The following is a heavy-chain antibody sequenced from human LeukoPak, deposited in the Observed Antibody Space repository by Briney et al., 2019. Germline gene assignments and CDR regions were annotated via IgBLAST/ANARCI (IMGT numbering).Heavy chain of an antibody. Sequence: SETLSLTCTVSGGSISSYYWSWIRQPAGKGLEWIGRIYTSGSTNYNPSLKSRVTISVDTSKNQFSLKLSSVTAADTAVYYCAREALFGDSSGFSAFDIWGQGTMVTVSS. CDR3: AREALFGDSSGFSAFDI. D-gene: IGHD3-22*01. J-gene: IGHJ3*02. CDR2: IYTSGST. CDR1: GGSISSYY. V-gene: IGHV4-4*07.